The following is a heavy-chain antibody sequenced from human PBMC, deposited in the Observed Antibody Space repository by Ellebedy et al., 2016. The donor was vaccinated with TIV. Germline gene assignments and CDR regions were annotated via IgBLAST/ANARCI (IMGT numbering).Heavy chain of an antibody. CDR3: ARHYYDSSGYFDY. J-gene: IGHJ4*02. CDR2: IYYSGST. D-gene: IGHD3-22*01. CDR1: GGSISSSSYY. V-gene: IGHV4-39*01. Sequence: MPSETLSLTCTVSGGSISSSSYYWGWIRQPPGKGLEWIGSIYYSGSTYYNPSLKSRVTIYVDTSKNQFSLKLSSVTAADTAVYYCARHYYDSSGYFDYWGQGTLVTVSS.